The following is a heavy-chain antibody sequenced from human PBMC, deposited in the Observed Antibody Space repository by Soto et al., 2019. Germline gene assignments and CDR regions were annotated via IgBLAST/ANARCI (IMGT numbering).Heavy chain of an antibody. CDR2: INAGNGNT. V-gene: IGHV1-3*05. CDR3: ARDPSYYGMDV. Sequence: QVQLVQSGAEEKKPGASVKVSCKASGYTFTSYAMHWVRQAPGQRLEWMGWINAGNGNTKYSQKFQGRVTITRDTSESTAYIELSSLRSEDTAVYYWARDPSYYGMDVWGQGTTVTVYS. J-gene: IGHJ6*02. CDR1: GYTFTSYA.